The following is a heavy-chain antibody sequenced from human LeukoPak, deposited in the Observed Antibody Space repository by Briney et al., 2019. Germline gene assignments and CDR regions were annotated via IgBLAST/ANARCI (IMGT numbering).Heavy chain of an antibody. J-gene: IGHJ3*02. CDR2: ISGSAGST. CDR3: AKNHAQSTYYDILTGYYTLLDAFDI. Sequence: GGSLRLSCAASGFTFSSYAMSWVRQAPGKGLEWVSAISGSAGSTYYADSVKGRFTISRDNSKNTLYLQMNSLRAEDTAVYYCAKNHAQSTYYDILTGYYTLLDAFDIWGQGTMVTVSS. CDR1: GFTFSSYA. D-gene: IGHD3-9*01. V-gene: IGHV3-23*01.